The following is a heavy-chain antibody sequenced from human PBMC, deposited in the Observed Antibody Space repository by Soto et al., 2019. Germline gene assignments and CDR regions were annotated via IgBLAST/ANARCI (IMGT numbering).Heavy chain of an antibody. Sequence: EVQLVESGGGLVQPGGSLRLSCAASGFTFSSYSMNWVRQAPGKGLEWVSYISSSSSTIYYADSVKGRFTISRDNAKNSLYLQMNSLRAEDTAVYYCARERCRSTSCYLVLDAFDIWGQGTMVTVSS. CDR3: ARERCRSTSCYLVLDAFDI. J-gene: IGHJ3*02. V-gene: IGHV3-48*01. D-gene: IGHD2-2*01. CDR2: ISSSSSTI. CDR1: GFTFSSYS.